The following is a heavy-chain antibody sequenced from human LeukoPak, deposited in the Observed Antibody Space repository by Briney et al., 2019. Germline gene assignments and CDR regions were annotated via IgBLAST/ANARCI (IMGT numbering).Heavy chain of an antibody. J-gene: IGHJ4*02. CDR3: ARGSLGDGSLLIDY. Sequence: GGSLRLSCAASGYTFSRYWMHWVRQAPGKGLVWVSRISGDGSDISYADSVEGRFTISRDNAKNTVYLQMDSLRAEDTAVYYCARGSLGDGSLLIDYSGQGTLVTVSS. V-gene: IGHV3-74*01. CDR1: GYTFSRYW. CDR2: ISGDGSDI. D-gene: IGHD1-26*01.